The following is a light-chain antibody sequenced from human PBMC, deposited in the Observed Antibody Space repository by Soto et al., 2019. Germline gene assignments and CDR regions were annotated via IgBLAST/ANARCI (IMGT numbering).Light chain of an antibody. CDR3: SSYAGSNKSV. CDR1: SSDVGGYNY. Sequence: QSVLTQPPSASGSPGQSVTISCTGTSSDVGGYNYVSWYQQHPGKAPKLMIYEVSKRPSGVPDRFSGSKSGNTASLTVSGLQPEDEADYYCSSYAGSNKSVFGTGT. V-gene: IGLV2-8*01. CDR2: EVS. J-gene: IGLJ1*01.